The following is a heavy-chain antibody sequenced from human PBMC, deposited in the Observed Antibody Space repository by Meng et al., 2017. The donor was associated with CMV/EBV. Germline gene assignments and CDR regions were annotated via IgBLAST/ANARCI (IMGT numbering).Heavy chain of an antibody. CDR2: IRYDGSNK. Sequence: GGSLRLSCAASGFTFSSYGMHWVRQAPGKGLEWVAFIRYDGSNKYYADSVKGRFTISRDNSKNTLYLQMNSLRAEDTAVYYCAKASMGYSNYAGYFDYWGQGTLVTVSS. CDR3: AKASMGYSNYAGYFDY. V-gene: IGHV3-30*02. CDR1: GFTFSSYG. D-gene: IGHD4-11*01. J-gene: IGHJ4*02.